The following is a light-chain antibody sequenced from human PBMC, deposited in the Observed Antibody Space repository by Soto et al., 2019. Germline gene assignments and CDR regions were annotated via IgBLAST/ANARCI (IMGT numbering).Light chain of an antibody. CDR3: QQYGSSPRT. CDR1: QSVRNNN. CDR2: GAS. V-gene: IGKV3-20*01. Sequence: EIVLTQSPGTLSLSPGERATLSCRASQSVRNNNLAWYQQRPGQAPRLLIYGASSRATGIPDRFSGSGSGADFILTISRLEPEDFAVCYCQQYGSSPRTFGQGTKVDIK. J-gene: IGKJ1*01.